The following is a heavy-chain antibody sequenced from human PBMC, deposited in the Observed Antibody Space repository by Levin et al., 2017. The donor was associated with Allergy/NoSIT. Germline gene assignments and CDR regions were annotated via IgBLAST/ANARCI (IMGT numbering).Heavy chain of an antibody. V-gene: IGHV4-39*07. J-gene: IGHJ5*02. CDR2: IYYSGNT. CDR1: GDSISNSIYY. Sequence: SQTLSLTCTVSGDSISNSIYYWGWIRQPPGKGLEWIGSIYYSGNTNYNPSLKSRVTISVDTSKNSFSLRLSSVTAADTAVYYCARDSRRMTVFGVSTSHNWFDPWGQGTLVTVSS. CDR3: ARDSRRMTVFGVSTSHNWFDP. D-gene: IGHD3-3*01.